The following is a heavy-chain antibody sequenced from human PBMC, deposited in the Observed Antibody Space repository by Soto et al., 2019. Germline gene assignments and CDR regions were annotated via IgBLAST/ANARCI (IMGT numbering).Heavy chain of an antibody. V-gene: IGHV3-48*04. J-gene: IGHJ4*02. Sequence: EVQVVESGGGSVQPGGSLRLSCAASGFTFSRYTMNWVRQGPGKGLEWLSYISGGGGTMSYADSVKGRVTISRDNAKNSLYLQMDSLRAEDTAVYYCARDKSGTYSIDYWGQGTLVTVSS. CDR2: ISGGGGTM. CDR3: ARDKSGTYSIDY. D-gene: IGHD1-26*01. CDR1: GFTFSRYT.